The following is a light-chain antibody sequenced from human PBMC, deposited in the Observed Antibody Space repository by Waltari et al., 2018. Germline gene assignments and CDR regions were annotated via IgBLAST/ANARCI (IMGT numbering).Light chain of an antibody. Sequence: QSVLTQPPSVSGTPGQEVTISCSGSRSHIGSVYIYWYQHFPGFAPKLLIFRNNQRPSGVPDRFSASKSDTSASLAISGLRSEDEADYYCAAWDDSLSGWLFGGGTKLTVL. CDR1: RSHIGSVY. J-gene: IGLJ3*02. CDR2: RNN. CDR3: AAWDDSLSGWL. V-gene: IGLV1-47*01.